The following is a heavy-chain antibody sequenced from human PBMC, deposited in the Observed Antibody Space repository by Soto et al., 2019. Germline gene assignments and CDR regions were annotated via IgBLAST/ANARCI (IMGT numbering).Heavy chain of an antibody. CDR1: GGSISSSNW. CDR2: IYHSGST. V-gene: IGHV4-4*02. J-gene: IGHJ5*02. CDR3: ARTGVATIYPGNNWFDP. Sequence: SETLSLTCAVSGGSISSSNWWSWVRQPPGKGLEWIGEIYHSGSTNYNPSLKRRVTISVDTSKNQFSLHRSSVTAADPAVHYCARTGVATIYPGNNWFDPWGQGTLVTVSS. D-gene: IGHD5-12*01.